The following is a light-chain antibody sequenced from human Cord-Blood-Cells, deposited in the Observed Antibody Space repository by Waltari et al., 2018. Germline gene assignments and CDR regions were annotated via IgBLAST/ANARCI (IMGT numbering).Light chain of an antibody. Sequence: EIVLTQYPGTLPLSPGVRATIPCRACQSVSSSYLAWYQQKPGQAPRLLIYGASSRATGIPDRFSGSGSGTDFTLTISRLEPEDFAVYYCQQYGSSPLTFGGGTKVEIK. CDR3: QQYGSSPLT. CDR2: GAS. J-gene: IGKJ4*01. V-gene: IGKV3-20*01. CDR1: QSVSSSY.